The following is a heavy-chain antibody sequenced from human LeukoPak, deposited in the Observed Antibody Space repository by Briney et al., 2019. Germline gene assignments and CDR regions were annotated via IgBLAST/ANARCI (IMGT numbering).Heavy chain of an antibody. V-gene: IGHV3-30*02. J-gene: IGHJ4*02. CDR1: GLTFSSYG. CDR2: VRYDGTNE. Sequence: GGSLRLSCVVSGLTFSSYGMHRVRQAPGKGLEWVAFVRYDGTNEHSADSVKGRFTISRDKSKNTLYLQMNSLRPEDTAVYYCAKNPFYYYDSNGHPHSDYWGQGTLVTVSS. D-gene: IGHD3-22*01. CDR3: AKNPFYYYDSNGHPHSDY.